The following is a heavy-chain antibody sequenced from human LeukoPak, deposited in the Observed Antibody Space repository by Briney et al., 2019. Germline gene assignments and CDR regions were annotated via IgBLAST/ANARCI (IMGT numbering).Heavy chain of an antibody. D-gene: IGHD3-16*01. CDR1: GASISSYY. Sequence: SETLSLTCTVSGASISSYYWSWIRQPAGKGLEWIGRIYIRGSTNYNPSLKSRVTMSVDTSKNQFSLKLSSVTAADTAVYYCARVKGYGIFDYWGQGTLVTVSS. V-gene: IGHV4-4*07. J-gene: IGHJ4*02. CDR3: ARVKGYGIFDY. CDR2: IYIRGST.